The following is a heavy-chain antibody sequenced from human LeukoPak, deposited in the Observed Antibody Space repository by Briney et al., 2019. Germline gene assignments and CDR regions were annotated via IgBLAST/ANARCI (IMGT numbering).Heavy chain of an antibody. J-gene: IGHJ4*02. Sequence: GGSLRLSCAASGFTFSSYGMHWVRQAPGKGLEWVAVISYDGSNKYYADSVKGRFTISRDNSKNTLYLQMNSLRAEDTAVYYCAKAINVLLWFGELMDYWGQGTLVTVSS. D-gene: IGHD3-10*01. CDR1: GFTFSSYG. V-gene: IGHV3-30*18. CDR2: ISYDGSNK. CDR3: AKAINVLLWFGELMDY.